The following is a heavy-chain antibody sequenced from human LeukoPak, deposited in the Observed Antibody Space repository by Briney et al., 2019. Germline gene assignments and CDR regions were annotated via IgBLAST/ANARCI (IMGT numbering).Heavy chain of an antibody. V-gene: IGHV3-23*01. CDR1: GFTFSAYA. Sequence: GGSLRLSCAASGFTFSAYAMSWVRQAPGKGLEWVSAISRSGSSTDYADSVKGRFTISRDNAKNTLYLQMNSLTVEDTAVYFCARSLVVGGTRPNDYWGQGTLVTVSS. J-gene: IGHJ4*02. D-gene: IGHD2-15*01. CDR3: ARSLVVGGTRPNDY. CDR2: ISRSGSST.